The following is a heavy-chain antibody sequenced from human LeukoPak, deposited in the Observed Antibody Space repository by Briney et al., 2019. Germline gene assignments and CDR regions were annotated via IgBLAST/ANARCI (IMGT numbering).Heavy chain of an antibody. CDR3: AKDGYCSSTSCYLDY. J-gene: IGHJ4*02. Sequence: PGGSLRLSCAASGFTFDDYGMSWVRQAPGKGLEWVSGISWNSGSIGYADSVKGRFTISRDNAKNSLYLQMNSLRAEDTALYYCAKDGYCSSTSCYLDYWGQGTLVTVSS. D-gene: IGHD2-2*01. CDR2: ISWNSGSI. V-gene: IGHV3-9*01. CDR1: GFTFDDYG.